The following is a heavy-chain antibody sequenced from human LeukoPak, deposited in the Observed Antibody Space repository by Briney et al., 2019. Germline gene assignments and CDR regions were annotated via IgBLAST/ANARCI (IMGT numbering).Heavy chain of an antibody. CDR2: IYYSGST. CDR3: VRHYSGTYFNWFDP. Sequence: SETLSLTCTVSGGSISSSSYYWGWIRQPPGKGLEWIGSIYYSGSTYYNPSLKSRVTISVDTSKNQFSLKLSSVTAADTAVYYCVRHYSGTYFNWFDPWGQGTLVTVSS. V-gene: IGHV4-39*01. CDR1: GGSISSSSYY. J-gene: IGHJ5*02. D-gene: IGHD1-26*01.